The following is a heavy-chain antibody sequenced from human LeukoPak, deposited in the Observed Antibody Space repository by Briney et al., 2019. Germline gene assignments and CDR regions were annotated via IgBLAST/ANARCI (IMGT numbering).Heavy chain of an antibody. Sequence: PGRSLRLSCAASGFTFSSYGMYWVRQAPGKGLEWVAVISYDGSNKYYVDSEKGRFTISRDNSKNTLYLQMNSLRAEDTAVYHCAKDLLARAYQLLGAFDIWGQGTMVTVSS. J-gene: IGHJ3*02. D-gene: IGHD2-2*01. V-gene: IGHV3-30*18. CDR3: AKDLLARAYQLLGAFDI. CDR1: GFTFSSYG. CDR2: ISYDGSNK.